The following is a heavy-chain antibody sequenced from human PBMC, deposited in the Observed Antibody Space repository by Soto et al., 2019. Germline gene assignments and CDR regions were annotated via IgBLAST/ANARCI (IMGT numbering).Heavy chain of an antibody. CDR2: IKSKTDGGTT. V-gene: IGHV3-15*01. Sequence: EVQLVESGGGLVKLGGSLRLSCAASGFTFSNAWMSWVRQAPGKGLEWVGRIKSKTDGGTTDYAAPVKGRFTISRDDSKNTLYLQMNSLKTEDTAVYYCTTGARCSSTSCYVDYWGQGTLVTVSS. D-gene: IGHD2-2*01. CDR1: GFTFSNAW. CDR3: TTGARCSSTSCYVDY. J-gene: IGHJ4*02.